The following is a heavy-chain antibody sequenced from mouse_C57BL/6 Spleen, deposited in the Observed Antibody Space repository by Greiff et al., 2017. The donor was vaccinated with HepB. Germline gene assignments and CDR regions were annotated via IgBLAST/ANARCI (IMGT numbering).Heavy chain of an antibody. J-gene: IGHJ3*01. CDR1: GYAFTNYL. CDR3: AGGLRRDWFAY. D-gene: IGHD2-4*01. V-gene: IGHV1-54*01. CDR2: INPGSGGT. Sequence: VQLQQSGAELVRPGTSVKVSCKASGYAFTNYLIEWVKQRPGQGLEWIGVINPGSGGTNYNEKFKGKATPTADKSSSTAYMQLSSLTSEDSAVYFCAGGLRRDWFAYWGQGTLVTVSA.